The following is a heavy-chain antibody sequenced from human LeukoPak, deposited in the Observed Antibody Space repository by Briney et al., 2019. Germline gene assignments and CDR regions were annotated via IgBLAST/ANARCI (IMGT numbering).Heavy chain of an antibody. CDR1: GFSLRTRGVG. V-gene: IGHV2-5*02. J-gene: IGHJ3*02. Sequence: SGPTLVKPAQTLTLTCTFSGFSLRTRGVGVGWIRQPPGKALEWLALIYWDDDKRYSPSLKSGLTITKDTSKNQVVLTMTNMDPVDTATYYCAHTRGYFDWLDAFDIWGQGTMVTVSS. D-gene: IGHD3-9*01. CDR3: AHTRGYFDWLDAFDI. CDR2: IYWDDDK.